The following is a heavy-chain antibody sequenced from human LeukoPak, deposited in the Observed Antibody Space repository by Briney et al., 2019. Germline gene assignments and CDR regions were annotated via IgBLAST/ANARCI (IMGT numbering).Heavy chain of an antibody. Sequence: KSGRSLRLSCTASGFTFGDYAMSWFRQAPGKGLEWVGFIRSKAYGGTTEYAASVKGRFTISGDDSKSIAYLQMNSLKTEDTAVYYCTSDPPTIFGVVYYYYYYMDVWGKGTTVTVSS. CDR3: TSDPPTIFGVVYYYYYYMDV. V-gene: IGHV3-49*05. CDR1: GFTFGDYA. D-gene: IGHD3-3*01. CDR2: IRSKAYGGTT. J-gene: IGHJ6*03.